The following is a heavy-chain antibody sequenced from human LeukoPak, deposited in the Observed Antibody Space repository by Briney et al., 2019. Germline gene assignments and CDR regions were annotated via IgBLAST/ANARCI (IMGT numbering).Heavy chain of an antibody. CDR2: TSSSSDYT. V-gene: IGHV3-21*01. CDR3: ARDGV. Sequence: GGSLRLSCAASGFTFSTYTMSWVRQAPGMGLEWVSSTSSSSDYTHYADSVKGRFTISRDNAKNSMYLQLNSLRAEDTAVYYCARDGVWGQGTTVTVSS. J-gene: IGHJ6*02. CDR1: GFTFSTYT.